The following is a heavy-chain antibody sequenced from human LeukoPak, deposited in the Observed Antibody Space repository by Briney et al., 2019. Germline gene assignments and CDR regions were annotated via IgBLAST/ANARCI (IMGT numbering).Heavy chain of an antibody. CDR1: GGSISSGSYY. CDR2: IYTSGST. V-gene: IGHV4-61*02. CDR3: ARANGDFDY. D-gene: IGHD3-10*01. Sequence: SSETLSLTCTVSGGSISSGSYYWSWIRQPAGKGLEWIGRIYTSGSTNYNPSLKSRVTISVDTSKNQFSLKLSSVTAADTAVYYCARANGDFDYWGQGTLVTVSS. J-gene: IGHJ4*02.